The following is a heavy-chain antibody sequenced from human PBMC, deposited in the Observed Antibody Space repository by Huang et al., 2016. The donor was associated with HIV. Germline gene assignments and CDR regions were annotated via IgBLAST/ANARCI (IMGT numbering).Heavy chain of an antibody. D-gene: IGHD6-13*01. V-gene: IGHV4-39*01. CDR1: GDFISSTNYY. CDR3: ASQHIGAAATWF. Sequence: QLQLQESGPGQVKPSETLSLTCTVSGDFISSTNYYWGWIRQSPGKGLEWVGSVYQSGSTNYNPARKSRVTLSVDTSRNQCSRRLNSVTAADTAVYYCASQHIGAAATWFWGRGTQVAVSS. J-gene: IGHJ4*02. CDR2: VYQSGST.